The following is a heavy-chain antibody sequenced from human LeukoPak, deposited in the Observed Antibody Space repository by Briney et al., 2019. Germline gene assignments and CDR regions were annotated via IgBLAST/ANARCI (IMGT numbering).Heavy chain of an antibody. CDR2: INPSGGST. CDR1: GYTFTSYY. Sequence: GASVTVSCKASGYTFTSYYMHWVRQAPGQGLEGMGVINPSGGSTSYAQKFQRRVTMTRDTSTSTVYMELSSLRSEDTAVYYCARDPGIAAAGAHADFDYWGQGTLVTVSS. J-gene: IGHJ4*02. D-gene: IGHD6-13*01. CDR3: ARDPGIAAAGAHADFDY. V-gene: IGHV1-46*01.